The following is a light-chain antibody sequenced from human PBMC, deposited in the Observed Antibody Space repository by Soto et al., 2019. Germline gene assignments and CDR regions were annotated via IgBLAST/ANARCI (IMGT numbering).Light chain of an antibody. CDR1: QSISSW. Sequence: DIQMTQSPSTLSASVGDRVTITCRASQSISSWLAWYQQKPGKAPKLLIYKASGLESGVPSRFSGSGSGTDFTLTISSLQPDDFATYYCQQYHNYPRTFGQGTRVEIK. CDR3: QQYHNYPRT. J-gene: IGKJ1*01. CDR2: KAS. V-gene: IGKV1-5*03.